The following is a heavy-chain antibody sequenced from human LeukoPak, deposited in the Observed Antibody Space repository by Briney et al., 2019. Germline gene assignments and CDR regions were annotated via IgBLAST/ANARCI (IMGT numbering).Heavy chain of an antibody. CDR3: ARPLQGSYAMDV. V-gene: IGHV3-21*01. CDR1: GFYFNTYS. CDR2: ISSSSNYI. J-gene: IGHJ6*02. Sequence: GGSLRLSCVASGFYFNTYSLNWVRRAPGKGLEWVASISSSSNYIRYAGSMKGRVTISRDNAKNSLYLQMDSLRVDDTAVYYCARPLQGSYAMDVWGLGTTVIVSS.